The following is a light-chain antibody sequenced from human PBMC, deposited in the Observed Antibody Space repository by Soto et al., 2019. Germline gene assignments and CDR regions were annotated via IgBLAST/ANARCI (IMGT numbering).Light chain of an antibody. V-gene: IGLV2-14*01. J-gene: IGLJ1*01. CDR3: SSYTSSSTYV. CDR2: EVS. Sequence: QSALTQPASVSGSPGQSITISCTGTSSDVGGYNYVSWYQQHPGKAPKLMIYEVSNRPSGVSNRFSGSKSGNTASLTISGLQAEDAADYYCSSYTSSSTYVFGTGTKHTVL. CDR1: SSDVGGYNY.